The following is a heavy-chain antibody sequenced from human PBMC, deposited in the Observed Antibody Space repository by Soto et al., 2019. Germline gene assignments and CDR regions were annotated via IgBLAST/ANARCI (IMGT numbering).Heavy chain of an antibody. J-gene: IGHJ4*02. V-gene: IGHV3-7*05. CDR1: GVTFSDYW. Sequence: EVQLVESGGGLVQPGGSLRLSCAASGVTFSDYWMSWVLQAPGKGLECVANIKTDGSEKYYVDPVKGRFTISRDNAKNSLYLQMNSLRAEDTAVYYCASSMGRGGNDYWGQGTLVAVSS. CDR2: IKTDGSEK. CDR3: ASSMGRGGNDY. D-gene: IGHD3-10*01.